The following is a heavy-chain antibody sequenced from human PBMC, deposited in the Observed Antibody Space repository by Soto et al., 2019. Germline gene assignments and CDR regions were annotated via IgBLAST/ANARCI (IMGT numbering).Heavy chain of an antibody. CDR2: IYYSGST. V-gene: IGHV4-30-4*01. CDR3: ARAGYYDSSGYYPFDY. D-gene: IGHD3-22*01. J-gene: IGHJ4*02. Sequence: SETLSLTCTVSGGSISSGDYYWSWIRQPPGKSMEWIGYIYYSGSTYYNPSLKSRVTISVDTSKNQFSLKLSSVTAADTAVYYCARAGYYDSSGYYPFDYWGQGTRVTVS. CDR1: GGSISSGDYY.